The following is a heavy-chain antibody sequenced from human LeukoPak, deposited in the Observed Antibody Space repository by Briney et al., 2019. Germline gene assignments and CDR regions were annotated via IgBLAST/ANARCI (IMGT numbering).Heavy chain of an antibody. CDR2: IYSDGVT. CDR1: GFIVNSYA. V-gene: IGHV3-66*02. J-gene: IGHJ5*02. CDR3: ARDRAEGKTWVEFDP. Sequence: GGSLRLSCAASGFIVNSYAMSWVRQAPGKGLAWVSLIYSDGVTQYADSVKGRFTISRDNSKNTLYLQMNSLRDEDTAVYFRARDRAEGKTWVEFDPWGQGTLVTVSS.